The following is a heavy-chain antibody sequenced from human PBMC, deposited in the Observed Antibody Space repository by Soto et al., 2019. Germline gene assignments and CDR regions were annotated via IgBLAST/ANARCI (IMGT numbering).Heavy chain of an antibody. CDR3: ARTRTYSSSWFGRDDYYYYGMDV. V-gene: IGHV4-38-2*01. J-gene: IGHJ6*02. CDR1: DYSISRGYY. D-gene: IGHD6-13*01. CDR2: IYHSGST. Sequence: LXLSCAVSDYSISRGYYWGLIRQPPGKGLEWIGSIYHSGSTYYNPSLKSRVTISVDTSKNQFSLKLSSVTAADTAVYYCARTRTYSSSWFGRDDYYYYGMDVCGQRTTVTVSS.